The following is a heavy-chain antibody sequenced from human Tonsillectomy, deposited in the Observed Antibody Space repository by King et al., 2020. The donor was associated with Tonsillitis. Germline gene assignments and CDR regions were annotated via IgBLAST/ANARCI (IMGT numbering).Heavy chain of an antibody. CDR1: GDIVSSNSAG. J-gene: IGHJ4*02. CDR3: ARGRNWGFTH. CDR2: TLFRSKWYN. Sequence: VQLQQSGPGLVKPSQTLSLTCAISGDIVSSNSAGWNWIRQSPSRGLEWLGRTLFRSKWYNEYAVSVKSRITVNPDTSKNQFSLQLNSVTPEDTAVYYCARGRNWGFTHWGQGTLVTVSS. V-gene: IGHV6-1*01. D-gene: IGHD7-27*01.